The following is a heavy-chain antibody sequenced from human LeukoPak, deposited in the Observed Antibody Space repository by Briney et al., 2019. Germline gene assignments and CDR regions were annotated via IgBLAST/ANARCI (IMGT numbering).Heavy chain of an antibody. D-gene: IGHD3-9*01. Sequence: PSETLSLTCTVSGGSISSYYWSWIRQPPGKGLEWIGYIYYSGSTNYNPSLKSRVTISVDTSKNQFSLKLSSVTAPDTAVYYCTLGNYDILTGYYLVDWPIGGMDVWGQGTTVTVSS. J-gene: IGHJ6*02. CDR3: TLGNYDILTGYYLVDWPIGGMDV. V-gene: IGHV4-59*01. CDR1: GGSISSYY. CDR2: IYYSGST.